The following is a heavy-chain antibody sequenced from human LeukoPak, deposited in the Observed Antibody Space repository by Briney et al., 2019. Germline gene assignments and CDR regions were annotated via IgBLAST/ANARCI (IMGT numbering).Heavy chain of an antibody. D-gene: IGHD2-2*01. V-gene: IGHV3-21*01. CDR3: ARDPAIVVVPAAQVGV. CDR2: ISSSSSYI. Sequence: PGGSLRLSCAASGFTFSSYSMNWVRQAPGKGLEWVSSISSSSSYIYYADSVKGRFTISRDNAKNSLYLQMNSLRAEDTAVYYCARDPAIVVVPAAQVGVWGKGTTVTVSS. J-gene: IGHJ6*04. CDR1: GFTFSSYS.